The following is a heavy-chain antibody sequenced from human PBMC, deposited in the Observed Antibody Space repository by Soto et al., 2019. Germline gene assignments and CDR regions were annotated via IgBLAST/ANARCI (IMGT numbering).Heavy chain of an antibody. CDR3: ERHRIHIYILDY. D-gene: IGHD5-18*01. Sequence: PSATXSLTCTFCVLSGIIGRYDLSWIRQPPGKVLEWIGYIYYSGRTNYNPSLKSRVTISVETSKNQFSLKLSSVTAADTAVYYCERHRIHIYILDYCGQGPLV. CDR1: VLSGIIGRYD. J-gene: IGHJ4*02. V-gene: IGHV4-61*01. CDR2: IYYSGRT.